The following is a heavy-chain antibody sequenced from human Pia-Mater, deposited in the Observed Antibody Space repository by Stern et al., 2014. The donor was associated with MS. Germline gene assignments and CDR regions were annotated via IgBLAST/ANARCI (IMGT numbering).Heavy chain of an antibody. V-gene: IGHV3-30-3*01. CDR2: ISYDGSNK. J-gene: IGHJ6*02. CDR3: ARVDTAMVTLYYYGMDV. CDR1: GFTFSSYT. D-gene: IGHD5-18*01. Sequence: VQLVESGGGVVQPGRSLRLSCAASGFTFSSYTMHWVRQAPGKGLEWVVLISYDGSNKYYADSVKGRFTISRDNSKNTLYLQMNSLRAEDTAVYYCARVDTAMVTLYYYGMDVWGQGTTVTVSS.